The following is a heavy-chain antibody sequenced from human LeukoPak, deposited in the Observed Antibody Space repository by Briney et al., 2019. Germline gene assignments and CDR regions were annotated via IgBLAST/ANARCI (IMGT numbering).Heavy chain of an antibody. J-gene: IGHJ4*02. CDR2: ISGSGGST. Sequence: GGSLRLSCAASGFTFSSYAMSWVRQAPGKGLEWVSAISGSGGSTYYADSVKGRFTISRDNSKNTLYLQMNSLRAEETAVYYCAKDTSKPYYYDSSGYYAIDYWGQGTLVTVSS. V-gene: IGHV3-23*01. CDR3: AKDTSKPYYYDSSGYYAIDY. CDR1: GFTFSSYA. D-gene: IGHD3-22*01.